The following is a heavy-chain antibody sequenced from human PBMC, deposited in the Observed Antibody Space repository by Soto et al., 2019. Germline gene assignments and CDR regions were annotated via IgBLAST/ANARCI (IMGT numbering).Heavy chain of an antibody. J-gene: IGHJ4*02. V-gene: IGHV3-33*01. CDR2: IWYDGSNK. Sequence: QVQLVESGGGVVQPGRSLRLSCAASGFTFSSYGMHWVRQAPGKGLEWVAVIWYDGSNKYYADSVKGRFTISRDNSKNTLYLQMNSLRAEDTAVYYCARGLPQMYSSGPLGYWGQGTLVTVSS. CDR3: ARGLPQMYSSGPLGY. D-gene: IGHD6-19*01. CDR1: GFTFSSYG.